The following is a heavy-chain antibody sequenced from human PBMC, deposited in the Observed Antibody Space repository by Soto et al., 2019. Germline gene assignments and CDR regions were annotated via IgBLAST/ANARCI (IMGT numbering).Heavy chain of an antibody. CDR2: IYYSGST. D-gene: IGHD6-13*01. J-gene: IGHJ6*02. V-gene: IGHV4-31*03. CDR1: GGPISSGGYY. Sequence: PSETLSLTCNVSGGPISSGGYYWSWIRQHPGKGLEWIGYIYYSGSTNYNPSLKSRVTISVDTSKNQFSLKLSSVTAADTAVYSCGSYSCSLYGYYYYGLDVWGQGTTVTXSS. CDR3: GSYSCSLYGYYYYGLDV.